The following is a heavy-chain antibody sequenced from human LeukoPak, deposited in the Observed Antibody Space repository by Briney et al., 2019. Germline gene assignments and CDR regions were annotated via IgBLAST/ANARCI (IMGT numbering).Heavy chain of an antibody. CDR3: AMLPGYSYGYNHDY. Sequence: ASVKVSCKASGYTFTSYGISWVRQAPGQGLEWMGWIGAYNGNTNYAQKLQGRVTMTTDTSTSTAYMELRSLRSDDTAVYYCAMLPGYSYGYNHDYWGQGTLVTVSS. CDR2: IGAYNGNT. J-gene: IGHJ4*02. V-gene: IGHV1-18*01. D-gene: IGHD5-18*01. CDR1: GYTFTSYG.